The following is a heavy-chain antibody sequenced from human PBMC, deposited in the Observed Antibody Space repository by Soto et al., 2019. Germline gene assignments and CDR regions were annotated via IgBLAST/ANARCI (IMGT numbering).Heavy chain of an antibody. D-gene: IGHD4-17*01. CDR1: AGTFSSYT. CDR2: IIPILGIA. J-gene: IGHJ6*03. CDR3: ARGHYGDSTRGYYYMDV. V-gene: IGHV1-69*02. Sequence: ASVKVSCKASAGTFSSYTISWVRQAPGQGLEWMGRIIPILGIANYAQKFQGRVTITADKSTSTAYMELSSLRSEDTAVYYCARGHYGDSTRGYYYMDVWGKGTTVTVSS.